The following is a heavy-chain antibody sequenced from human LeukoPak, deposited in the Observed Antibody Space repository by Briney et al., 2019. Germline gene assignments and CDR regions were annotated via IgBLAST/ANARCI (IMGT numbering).Heavy chain of an antibody. CDR1: GFTFSSYE. D-gene: IGHD2-2*01. CDR3: AREKEGYCSRTSCYLDYYYYYMDV. V-gene: IGHV3-7*01. J-gene: IGHJ6*03. CDR2: IKQDGSEK. Sequence: GGSLRLSCAASGFTFSSYEMNWVRQAPGKGLEWVANIKQDGSEKYYVDSVKGRFTISRDNAKNSLYLQMNSLRAEDTAVYYCAREKEGYCSRTSCYLDYYYYYMDVWGKGTTVTISS.